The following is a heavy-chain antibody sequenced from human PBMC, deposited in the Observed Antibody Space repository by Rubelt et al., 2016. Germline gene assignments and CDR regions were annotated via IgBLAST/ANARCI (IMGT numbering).Heavy chain of an antibody. J-gene: IGHJ6*02. CDR2: INAGNGNT. Sequence: MHWVRQAPGQRLEWTGWINAGNGNTKYSQKFQGRVTITRDTSASTAYMELSSLRSEDTAVYYCARGAITMVRGDPDYYGMDVWGQGTTVTVSS. D-gene: IGHD3-10*01. V-gene: IGHV1-3*01. CDR3: ARGAITMVRGDPDYYGMDV.